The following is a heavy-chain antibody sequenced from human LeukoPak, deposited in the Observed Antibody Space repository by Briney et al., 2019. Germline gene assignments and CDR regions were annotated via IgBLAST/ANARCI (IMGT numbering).Heavy chain of an antibody. J-gene: IGHJ4*02. CDR2: FNGRDGST. CDR1: AFTFSGYA. CDR3: AKESSGGWYFDY. Sequence: GGSLRLSCAASAFTFSGYAMSWVRQAPGKGLEWVSSFNGRDGSTYYADSVKGRFTISRDSSKSTLYLQMNSLRAEDTAVYYCAKESSGGWYFDYWGQGTLVTVSS. V-gene: IGHV3-23*01. D-gene: IGHD6-19*01.